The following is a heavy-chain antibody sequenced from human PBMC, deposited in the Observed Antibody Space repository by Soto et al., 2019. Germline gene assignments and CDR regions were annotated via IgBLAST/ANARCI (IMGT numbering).Heavy chain of an antibody. V-gene: IGHV4-39*01. J-gene: IGHJ5*02. Sequence: QLQLQESGPGLVKPSETLSLTCTVSGGSISSSSYYWGWIRQPPGKGLEWIGSIYYSGSTYYNPSLKSRVTISVDTSKNQFSLKLSSVTAADTAVYYCGKIGDPLSRWFDPWGQGTLVTVSS. D-gene: IGHD3-10*01. CDR2: IYYSGST. CDR1: GGSISSSSYY. CDR3: GKIGDPLSRWFDP.